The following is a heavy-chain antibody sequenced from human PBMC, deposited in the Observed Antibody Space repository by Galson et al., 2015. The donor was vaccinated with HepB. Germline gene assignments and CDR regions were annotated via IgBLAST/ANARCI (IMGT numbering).Heavy chain of an antibody. D-gene: IGHD3-10*01. CDR1: EFTFSDYY. V-gene: IGHV3-11*06. Sequence: SLRLSCAASEFTFSDYYMSWIRQAPGKGLEWVSYISASSTYTNYADSVKGRFTISRDNAKNSLYLQMNSLRAEDTAVYYCARVRTTLVREVITNNWFASWGQGTLVTVSS. J-gene: IGHJ5*01. CDR3: ARVRTTLVREVITNNWFAS. CDR2: ISASSTYT.